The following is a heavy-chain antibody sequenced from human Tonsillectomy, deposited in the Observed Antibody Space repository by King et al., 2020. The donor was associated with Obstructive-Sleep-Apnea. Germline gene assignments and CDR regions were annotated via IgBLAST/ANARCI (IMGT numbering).Heavy chain of an antibody. CDR3: ARWGPGDYYDSSGSADAFDI. V-gene: IGHV4-34*01. CDR1: GGSFSGYY. D-gene: IGHD3-22*01. Sequence: VQLQQWGAGLLKPSETLSLTCAVYGGSFSGYYWSWIRQPPGKGLEWIGEINHSGSTNYNPSLKSRVTISVVTSKNQFSLKLSSVTAADTAVYYCARWGPGDYYDSSGSADAFDIWGQGTMVTVSS. J-gene: IGHJ3*02. CDR2: INHSGST.